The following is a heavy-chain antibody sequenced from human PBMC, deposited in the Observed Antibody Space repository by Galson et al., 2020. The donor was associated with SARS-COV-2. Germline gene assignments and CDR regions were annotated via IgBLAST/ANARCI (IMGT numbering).Heavy chain of an antibody. CDR3: ARDSRYYDFWSGYYNYYYYMDV. CDR1: GFTFSSYA. Sequence: GGSLRLSCTASGFTFSSYAMHWVRQAPGKGLEWVAVISYDGSNKDYADSVKGRFTISRDTSKNTLYLQMNSLRAEDTAVYYCARDSRYYDFWSGYYNYYYYMDVWGKGTTVTVSS. D-gene: IGHD3-3*01. V-gene: IGHV3-30*01. CDR2: ISYDGSNK. J-gene: IGHJ6*03.